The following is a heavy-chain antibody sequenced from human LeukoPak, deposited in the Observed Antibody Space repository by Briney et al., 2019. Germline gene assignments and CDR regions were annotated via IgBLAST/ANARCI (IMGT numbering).Heavy chain of an antibody. V-gene: IGHV5-51*01. J-gene: IGHJ4*02. D-gene: IGHD2-15*01. CDR1: GYSFTSYW. CDR2: IYPGDSDT. CDR3: ATLVVVAAPIDY. Sequence: RGASLKISCQGSGYSFTSYWIGWVRQLPGKGLEWMGIIYPGDSDTRYSPSFQGQVTISADKSISAAYLQWSSLKASDTSMYYCATLVVVAAPIDYWGQGTLVTVSS.